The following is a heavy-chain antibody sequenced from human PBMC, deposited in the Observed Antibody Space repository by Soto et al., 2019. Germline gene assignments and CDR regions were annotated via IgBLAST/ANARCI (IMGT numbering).Heavy chain of an antibody. Sequence: GGSLRLSCSASGFTFSSYDMHWVRQGPGKGLEWVSAISTAGDTNYAGSVKGRFTISRENAKNSLYLQMNSLRAGDTAIYFCARAIGSTLFDHWGQGTLVTVSS. J-gene: IGHJ4*02. V-gene: IGHV3-13*04. D-gene: IGHD3-22*01. CDR3: ARAIGSTLFDH. CDR1: GFTFSSYD. CDR2: ISTAGDT.